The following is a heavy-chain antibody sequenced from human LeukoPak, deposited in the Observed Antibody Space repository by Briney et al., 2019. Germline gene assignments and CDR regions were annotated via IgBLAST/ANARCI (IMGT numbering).Heavy chain of an antibody. CDR3: AKDRAYYDILTGYHYFDY. D-gene: IGHD3-9*01. Sequence: AGGSLRLSCAASGFTFDDYAMHWVRQAPGKGLEWVSGISWNSGSIGYADSVKGRFTISRDNAKNSLYLQMNSLRAEDTAVYYCAKDRAYYDILTGYHYFDYWGQGTLVTVSS. CDR2: ISWNSGSI. J-gene: IGHJ4*02. V-gene: IGHV3-9*01. CDR1: GFTFDDYA.